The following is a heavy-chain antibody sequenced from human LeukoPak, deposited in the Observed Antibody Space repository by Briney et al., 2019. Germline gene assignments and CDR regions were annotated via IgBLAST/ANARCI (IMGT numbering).Heavy chain of an antibody. CDR3: AKGGSYYYDTSGHFGY. CDR2: ISGSGGST. CDR1: GFTFTNYA. D-gene: IGHD3-22*01. Sequence: PGGSLRLSCAASGFTFTNYAMNWVRQAPGNGLEWVSGISGSGGSTYYAASVKGRFTISRDNSKNTLYLQMNSLRAEDTAVYYCAKGGSYYYDTSGHFGYWGQGTLVTVSS. V-gene: IGHV3-23*01. J-gene: IGHJ4*02.